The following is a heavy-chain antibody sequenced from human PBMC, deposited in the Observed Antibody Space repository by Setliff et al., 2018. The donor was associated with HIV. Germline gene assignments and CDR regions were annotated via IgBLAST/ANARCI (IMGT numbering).Heavy chain of an antibody. CDR2: IYYSGST. CDR1: GGSISSSSYY. J-gene: IGHJ5*02. Sequence: PSETLSLTCTVSGGSISSSSYYWGWIRQPPGKGLEWIGSIYYSGSTNYNPSLKSRVTISLDKSKNHFSLELRSVTAADTAVYYCARVITMVWTTFDPWGQGTLVTVSS. D-gene: IGHD3-10*01. V-gene: IGHV4-39*07. CDR3: ARVITMVWTTFDP.